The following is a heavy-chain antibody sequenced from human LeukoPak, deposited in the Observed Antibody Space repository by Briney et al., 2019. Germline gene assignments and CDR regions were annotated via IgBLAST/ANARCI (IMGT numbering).Heavy chain of an antibody. V-gene: IGHV3-30*02. CDR1: GFTFSSYG. D-gene: IGHD6-6*01. CDR2: IVYDGSNK. J-gene: IGHJ4*02. CDR3: ANQRRDSSSSPFRFHFDN. Sequence: GGSLRLSCAASGFTFSSYGMHWVRQAPGKGLEWVAFIVYDGSNKYHADSVKGRFTISRDNSKNTLWLQMNSLRTEDTAVYFCANQRRDSSSSPFRFHFDNWGQGTLVTVSS.